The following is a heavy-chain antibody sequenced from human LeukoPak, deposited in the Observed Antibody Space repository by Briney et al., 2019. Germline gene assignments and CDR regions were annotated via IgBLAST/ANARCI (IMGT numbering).Heavy chain of an antibody. J-gene: IGHJ4*02. CDR3: ARDHDYSARTPDY. V-gene: IGHV1-8*03. CDR2: MNPNSGNT. CDR1: GYTFTSYD. Sequence: ASVKVSCKASGYTFTSYDINWVRQATGQGLEWMGWMNPNSGNTGYAQKFQGRVTITRNTSISTAYMELSSLRSEDTAVYYCARDHDYSARTPDYWGQGTLVTVSS. D-gene: IGHD4-11*01.